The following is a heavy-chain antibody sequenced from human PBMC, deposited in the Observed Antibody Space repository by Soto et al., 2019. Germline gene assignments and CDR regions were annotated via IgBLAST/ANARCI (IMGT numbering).Heavy chain of an antibody. Sequence: QLVQSGPEVKKPGASVKVSCKASGYTFSSYDINWVRQATGQGLEWMGWMNPNSYNTGYTQKFQDRVTMTTNTSISTAYMELSSLRSEDTAVYYCARSITGTNRRFDYWGQGTLVTVSS. V-gene: IGHV1-8*01. CDR1: GYTFSSYD. J-gene: IGHJ4*02. CDR3: ARSITGTNRRFDY. CDR2: MNPNSYNT. D-gene: IGHD1-20*01.